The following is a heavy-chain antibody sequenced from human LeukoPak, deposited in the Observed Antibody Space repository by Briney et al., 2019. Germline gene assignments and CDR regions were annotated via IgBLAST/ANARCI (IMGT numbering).Heavy chain of an antibody. J-gene: IGHJ4*02. D-gene: IGHD3-10*01. CDR1: GCTFTYSY. CDR2: ISHNNGDT. Sequence: GASVKVSCKPSGCTFTYSYFHWVRQAPGVGLQWMGWISHNNGDTKYAEDFQDRVTMTRDTSINTAYMKLPGQTPDDTAVYYCVRSSIGASAYWGRGTLVTVSS. CDR3: VRSSIGASAY. V-gene: IGHV1-2*02.